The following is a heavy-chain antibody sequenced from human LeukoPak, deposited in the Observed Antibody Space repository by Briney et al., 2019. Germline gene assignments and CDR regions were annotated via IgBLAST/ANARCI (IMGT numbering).Heavy chain of an antibody. CDR2: IGRAGDT. Sequence: GGSLRLSCAASGFTFGSYGMSWVRQAPGKGLEWVSAIGRAGDTYYPGSVKGRFTISRENAKNSLYLQMNSLRAEDTAVYYCANQAYDYVWGSYRYPTLGGQGTLVTVSS. J-gene: IGHJ4*02. V-gene: IGHV3-13*01. CDR1: GFTFGSYG. CDR3: ANQAYDYVWGSYRYPTL. D-gene: IGHD3-16*02.